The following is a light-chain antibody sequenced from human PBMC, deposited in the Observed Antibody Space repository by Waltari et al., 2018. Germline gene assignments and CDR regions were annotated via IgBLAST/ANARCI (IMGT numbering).Light chain of an antibody. Sequence: DIQMTQSTSTLPASVGDRVTIPCRASQSISTWLAWYQQRPGKAPNLLIYKASTLESGVPSTFSGSGSGTEFTLTISNLQPDDFATYYYQQYDTYPHTFGQGTKVEI. J-gene: IGKJ2*01. CDR2: KAS. CDR1: QSISTW. V-gene: IGKV1-5*03. CDR3: QQYDTYPHT.